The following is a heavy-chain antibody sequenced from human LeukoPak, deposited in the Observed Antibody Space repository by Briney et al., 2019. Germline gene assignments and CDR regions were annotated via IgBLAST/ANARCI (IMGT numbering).Heavy chain of an antibody. CDR3: ASYLYWWSDLGF. V-gene: IGHV3-7*01. J-gene: IGHJ4*02. CDR1: GFTFSDYW. Sequence: GGSLRLSCAASGFTFSDYWMTWVRQAPGKGLEWLANIKTDGSEKYYVDSVKGLFTISRDNANNSLYLQMNSLRVEDTAVYCGASYLYWWSDLGFWGQGTLVTVAS. CDR2: IKTDGSEK. D-gene: IGHD2-8*02.